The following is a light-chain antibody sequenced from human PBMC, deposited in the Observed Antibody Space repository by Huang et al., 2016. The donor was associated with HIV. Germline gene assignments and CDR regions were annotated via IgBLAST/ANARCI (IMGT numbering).Light chain of an antibody. CDR1: QNIKSY. CDR2: AAS. Sequence: DIQITQSPSSLSASVGDTAIITCRASQNIKSYLNWYLQEPGKAPKLLISAASNLQSGFPSTFSGSGSGTDFTLTINSLQPEDSATYYCQQSARTPRTFGQGTKLEI. CDR3: QQSARTPRT. J-gene: IGKJ2*01. V-gene: IGKV1-39*01.